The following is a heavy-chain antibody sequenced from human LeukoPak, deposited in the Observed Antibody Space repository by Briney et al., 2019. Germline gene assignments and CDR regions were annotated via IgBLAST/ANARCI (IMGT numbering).Heavy chain of an antibody. D-gene: IGHD3-10*01. V-gene: IGHV4-61*02. CDR1: GGSISSGSYY. J-gene: IGHJ4*02. CDR2: IYTSGST. CDR3: ARGPRDLWFGELTY. Sequence: PSETLSLTCTVSGGSISSGSYYWSWIRQPAGKGLEWIGRIYTSGSTNYNPSLKSRVTISVDTSKNQFSLKLSSVTAADTAVYYCARGPRDLWFGELTYWGQGTLVTVSS.